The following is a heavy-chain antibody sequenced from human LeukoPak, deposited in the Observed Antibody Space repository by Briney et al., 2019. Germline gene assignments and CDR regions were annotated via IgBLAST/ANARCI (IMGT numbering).Heavy chain of an antibody. J-gene: IGHJ5*02. CDR1: GYTFTTFD. CDR3: ARDYGGSSGWFDP. CDR2: MSPYSGNT. V-gene: IGHV1-8*01. Sequence: GASVKVSCKASGYTFTTFDINWVRQASGQGLEWVGWMSPYSGNTGYAQKFQGRVIMTRNTSISTAYMELSSLIPDDTAVYYCARDYGGSSGWFDPWGQGTQVTVSS. D-gene: IGHD2-15*01.